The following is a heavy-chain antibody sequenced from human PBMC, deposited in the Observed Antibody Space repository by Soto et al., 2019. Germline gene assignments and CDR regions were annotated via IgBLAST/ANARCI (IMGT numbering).Heavy chain of an antibody. Sequence: QVQLVQSGAEVKKPGASVKVSCKASGYTFPSYGISWVRQAPGQGLEWMGWISAYNGNTNYAQKLQGRVTMTTDTSRNTAEMELRSLKSDDTGVYYCASGASSIAARPDWFDPWGQGTLVAVSS. J-gene: IGHJ5*02. CDR1: GYTFPSYG. CDR2: ISAYNGNT. CDR3: ASGASSIAARPDWFDP. D-gene: IGHD6-6*01. V-gene: IGHV1-18*01.